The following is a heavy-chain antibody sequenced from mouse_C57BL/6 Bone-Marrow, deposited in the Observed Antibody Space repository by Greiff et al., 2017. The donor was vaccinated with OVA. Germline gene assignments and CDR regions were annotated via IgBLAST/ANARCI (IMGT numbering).Heavy chain of an antibody. CDR3: ARADYGSSYLAWFAY. CDR2: INYDGSST. V-gene: IGHV5-16*01. CDR1: GFTFSDYY. J-gene: IGHJ3*01. Sequence: EVQVVESEGGLVQPGSSMKLSCTASGFTFSDYYMAWVRQVPEKGLEWVANINYDGSSTYYLDSLKSRFIISRDNAKNILYLQMSSLKSEDTATYYCARADYGSSYLAWFAYWGQGTLVTVSA. D-gene: IGHD1-1*01.